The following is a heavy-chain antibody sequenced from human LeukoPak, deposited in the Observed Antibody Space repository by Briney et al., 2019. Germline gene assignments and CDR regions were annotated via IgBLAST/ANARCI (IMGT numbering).Heavy chain of an antibody. CDR3: ATRSTMIY. CDR2: ISNSGSTI. V-gene: IGHV3-48*03. J-gene: IGHJ4*02. D-gene: IGHD3-22*01. CDR1: GFTFSSYE. Sequence: TGGSLRLSCAASGFTFSSYEMHWVRQAPGKGLEWVSYISNSGSTIYYADSVKGRFTISRDNAKNSLYLQMNSLRAEDTAVYYCATRSTMIYWGQGTLVTVSS.